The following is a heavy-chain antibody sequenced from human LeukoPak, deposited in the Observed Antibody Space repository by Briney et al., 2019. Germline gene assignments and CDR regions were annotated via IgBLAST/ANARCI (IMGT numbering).Heavy chain of an antibody. D-gene: IGHD6-19*01. CDR2: IYTSGST. CDR3: ARDYSSSWYFDL. CDR1: GGSISSGSYY. V-gene: IGHV4-61*02. J-gene: IGHJ2*01. Sequence: SSETLSLTCTVSGGSISSGSYYWSWIRQPAGKGLEWIGRIYTSGSTNYNPSLKSRVTISVDTSKNQFSLKLSSVTAADTAVYYCARDYSSSWYFDLWGRGTLVTVSS.